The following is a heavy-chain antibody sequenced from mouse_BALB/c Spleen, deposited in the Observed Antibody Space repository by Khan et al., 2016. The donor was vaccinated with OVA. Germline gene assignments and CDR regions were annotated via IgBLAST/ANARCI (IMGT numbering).Heavy chain of an antibody. D-gene: IGHD1-1*01. CDR3: ARKNYYGYAMDY. Sequence: VQLKQSGPGLVKPSQSLSLTCTVTCYSITSGYAWNWIRQFPGNKLEWMGYISYSGSTSYNPSLRSRISITLVTSKNQFFLHLNSVTTEDTATDYCARKNYYGYAMDYWGQGTSVTVSS. CDR2: ISYSGST. J-gene: IGHJ4*01. V-gene: IGHV3-2*02. CDR1: CYSITSGYA.